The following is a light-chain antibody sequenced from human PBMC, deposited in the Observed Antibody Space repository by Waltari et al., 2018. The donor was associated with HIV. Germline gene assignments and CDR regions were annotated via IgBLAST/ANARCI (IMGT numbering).Light chain of an antibody. CDR2: GAS. J-gene: IGKJ4*01. V-gene: IGKV3-20*01. CDR1: QSVGNNY. CDR3: HQYGGSPLT. Sequence: PGERATLSCRASQSVGNNYLAWYQQKLGQPPRLLIFGASNRATGIPDRFSGSESGTDFTLTIDRLEPEDFAIYYCHQYGGSPLTFGGGTKV.